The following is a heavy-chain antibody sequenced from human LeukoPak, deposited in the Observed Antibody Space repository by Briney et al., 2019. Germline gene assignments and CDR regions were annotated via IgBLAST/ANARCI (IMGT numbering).Heavy chain of an antibody. D-gene: IGHD2-8*01. CDR2: IHYTGSP. J-gene: IGHJ6*02. CDR1: GGSISSYF. CDR3: ARVRDMVPGTDYYGMDV. Sequence: PSETLSLTCTVSGGSISSYFWTWIRQPPGRGLEWIGYIHYTGSPNYNPSLKSRVTISVHTSKKQFSLKLSSVTAADTAVYYCARVRDMVPGTDYYGMDVWGQGTTVTVSS. V-gene: IGHV4-59*01.